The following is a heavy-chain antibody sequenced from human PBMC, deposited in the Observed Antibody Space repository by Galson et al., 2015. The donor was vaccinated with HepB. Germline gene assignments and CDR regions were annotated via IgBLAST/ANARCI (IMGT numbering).Heavy chain of an antibody. D-gene: IGHD2-15*01. CDR2: IYYSRRT. CDR3: ARDLRCSGAYRYGTSFDY. J-gene: IGHJ4*02. Sequence: CTVSGGSISSSSYYWGWIRRPPGKGLEWIGSIYYSRRTNYNPSLKSRVTISVDTSKNQFSLKLSSVTAADTAIYFCARDLRCSGAYRYGTSFDYWGQGTLVTVSS. V-gene: IGHV4-39*07. CDR1: GGSISSSSYY.